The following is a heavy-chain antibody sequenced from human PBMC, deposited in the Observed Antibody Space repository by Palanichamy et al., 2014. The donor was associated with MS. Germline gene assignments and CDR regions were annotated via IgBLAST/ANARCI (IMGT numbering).Heavy chain of an antibody. V-gene: IGHV3-30*02. CDR2: IRYDGTNI. Sequence: QVQLVESGGGVVQPGTSLRLSCVASGFSFSDYGMHWVRQAPGKGLEWVAFIRYDGTNIYYVDSVKGRFTISRDNSKNTLYLQMHSLRVGDTAMYFCTTGLSGGSDYDYWGQGALVTVSA. CDR3: TTGLSGGSDYDY. CDR1: GFSFSDYG. J-gene: IGHJ4*02. D-gene: IGHD2-15*01.